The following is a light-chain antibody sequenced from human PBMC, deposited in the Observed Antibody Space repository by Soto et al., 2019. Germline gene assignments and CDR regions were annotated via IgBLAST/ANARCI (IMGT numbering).Light chain of an antibody. CDR3: QSFDSSLRVYV. V-gene: IGLV1-44*01. CDR2: TND. CDR1: SFNIGRNP. Sequence: QSVLTQPPSASGTPGQRVTISCSGSSFNIGRNPVNWYQQFPGTAPKLLIYTNDQRPSGVPDRFPGSKSGTSASLAISGLQAEDEADYYCQSFDSSLRVYVFGSGTKLTVL. J-gene: IGLJ1*01.